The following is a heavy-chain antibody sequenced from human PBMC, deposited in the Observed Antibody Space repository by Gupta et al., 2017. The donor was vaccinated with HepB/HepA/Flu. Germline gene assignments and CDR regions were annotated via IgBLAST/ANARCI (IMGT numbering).Heavy chain of an antibody. CDR3: ARDWLTGDSRGDDY. CDR2: IDTGGST. J-gene: IGHJ4*02. D-gene: IGHD7-27*01. CDR1: GFSVSGNY. V-gene: IGHV3-66*01. Sequence: EVQLVESGGDLVQPGGSLRLSCAASGFSVSGNYMTWVRQAPGRGLEWVSVIDTGGSTYYADSVKGRFTISRDKSKNTLYLQMKSLRAEDTAVYYCARDWLTGDSRGDDYWGQGTLVTVSS.